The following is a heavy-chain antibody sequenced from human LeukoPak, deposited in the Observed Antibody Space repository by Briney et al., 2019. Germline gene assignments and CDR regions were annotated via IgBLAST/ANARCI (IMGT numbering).Heavy chain of an antibody. Sequence: GRSLRLSCAASGLTFSSHAMHWVRQAPGKGLEWVAVISYEASNQYYADSVRGRFTISRDNSKNTLSLQMNSLRDEDTALYYCARDYRVGCTSDDCYPIDYWGQGTLVTVSS. V-gene: IGHV3-30*01. CDR2: ISYEASNQ. CDR1: GLTFSSHA. J-gene: IGHJ4*02. CDR3: ARDYRVGCTSDDCYPIDY. D-gene: IGHD2-21*02.